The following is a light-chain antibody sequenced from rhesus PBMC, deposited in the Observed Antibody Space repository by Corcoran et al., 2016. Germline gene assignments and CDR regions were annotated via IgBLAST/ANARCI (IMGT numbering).Light chain of an antibody. Sequence: DIQMTQSPSSLSASVGDTVTITCRASQSIGSWLAWYQQKPGKAPNLLINKASTLESGAPSRLSGTGSGTDFTLTFSSLQSEDFATYYCQQYNSSPYSFGQGTKVEIK. CDR2: KAS. V-gene: IGKV1-22*01. J-gene: IGKJ2*01. CDR3: QQYNSSPYS. CDR1: QSIGSW.